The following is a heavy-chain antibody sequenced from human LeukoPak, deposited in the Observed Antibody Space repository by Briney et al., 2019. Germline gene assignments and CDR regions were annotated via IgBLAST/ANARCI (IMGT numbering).Heavy chain of an antibody. CDR3: ARGASVTTIGAFDL. CDR1: RFTFSDYH. D-gene: IGHD4-17*01. V-gene: IGHV3-11*04. J-gene: IGHJ3*01. CDR2: ITSSGSTF. Sequence: GGSLRLSCAASRFTFSDYHMSWIRQAPGKGLEWVSNITSSGSTFYSADSVKGRFITSRDNAKNSLYLQMNSLRAEDTAVYYCARGASVTTIGAFDLWGQGTMVTVSS.